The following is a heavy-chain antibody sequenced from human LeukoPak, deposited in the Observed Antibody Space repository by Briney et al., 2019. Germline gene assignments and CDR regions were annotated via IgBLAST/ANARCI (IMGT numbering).Heavy chain of an antibody. D-gene: IGHD6-19*01. CDR2: ISGGTSTI. CDR1: GFTFSTYN. CDR3: ARASSSGWYPSIDY. Sequence: GGSLRLSCETSGFTFSTYNMRWVRQAPGKGLECVSYISGGTSTIYYADSVKGRFTISRDNAKNSLFLQMNSLRVEDTAVYYCARASSSGWYPSIDYWGQGTLVTVSS. J-gene: IGHJ4*02. V-gene: IGHV3-48*01.